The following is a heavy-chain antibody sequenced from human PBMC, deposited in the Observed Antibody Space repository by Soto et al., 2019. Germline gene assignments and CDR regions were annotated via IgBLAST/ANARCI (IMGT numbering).Heavy chain of an antibody. CDR3: ARRGSGGRAFDP. D-gene: IGHD2-15*01. V-gene: IGHV4-39*01. CDR1: GGSISSSSYY. Sequence: QLQLQESGPGLVKPSETLSLTCTVSGGSISSSSYYWGWIRQPPGKGLEWMGTIYYSGSTYYNPSLKSRVTVPGDTYKSQFSLTLNSVTAADTAVYYCARRGSGGRAFDPWGQGTLVTVSS. J-gene: IGHJ5*02. CDR2: IYYSGST.